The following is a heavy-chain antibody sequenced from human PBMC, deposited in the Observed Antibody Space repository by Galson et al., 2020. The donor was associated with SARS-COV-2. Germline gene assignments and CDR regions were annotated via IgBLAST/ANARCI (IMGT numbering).Heavy chain of an antibody. Sequence: SGPTLVNPTQPLTLTCPYSGFSLSTSGMRVSWIRQPPGKALEWLPRIDWDDDKFYSTSLKTRLTISKDTSKNQVVLTMTNMDPVDTATYYCARTHYDILTGYYSPFDYWGQGTLVTVSS. J-gene: IGHJ4*02. D-gene: IGHD3-9*01. CDR3: ARTHYDILTGYYSPFDY. CDR2: IDWDDDK. V-gene: IGHV2-70*04. CDR1: GFSLSTSGMR.